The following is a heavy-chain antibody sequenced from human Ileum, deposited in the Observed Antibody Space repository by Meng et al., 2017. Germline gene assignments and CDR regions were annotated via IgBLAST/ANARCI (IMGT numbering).Heavy chain of an antibody. CDR3: ARSFRPRGVTAGLDY. CDR1: GFSFSSYV. V-gene: IGHV3-30*01. D-gene: IGHD2-21*02. J-gene: IGHJ4*02. Sequence: GESLKISCAASGFSFSSYVMHWVRQAPGKGLEWVAVTSYDGTTKYHADSVKGRFTISRDNPKNTLYLQMNSLRTEDTATYYCARSFRPRGVTAGLDYWGQGTLVTVSS. CDR2: TSYDGTTK.